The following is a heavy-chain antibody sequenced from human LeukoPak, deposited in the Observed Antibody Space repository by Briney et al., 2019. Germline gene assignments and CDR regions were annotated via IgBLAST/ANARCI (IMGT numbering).Heavy chain of an antibody. J-gene: IGHJ4*02. CDR2: ISAYNGNT. D-gene: IGHD2-2*01. V-gene: IGHV1-18*04. CDR1: GYTFTSYG. Sequence: ASVKVSCKASGYTFTSYGISWVRQAPGQGLEWMGWISAYNGNTNYAQKLQGRVTMTTDTSTSTAYIELRSLRSDDTAVYYCARGNSRRIVVVPAALDYWGQGTLVTVSS. CDR3: ARGNSRRIVVVPAALDY.